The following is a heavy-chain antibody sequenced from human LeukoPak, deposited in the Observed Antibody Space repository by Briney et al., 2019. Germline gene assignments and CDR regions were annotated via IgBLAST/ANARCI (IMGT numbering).Heavy chain of an antibody. CDR3: ATRATAGPW. D-gene: IGHD6-13*01. Sequence: SETLPLTCAVSGASISTTYWSSWVRQPPGKGLEWIGEIHDSAITNYNPSLESRVTISVDKSNKQFSLSLTSVTAADTAVYYCATRATAGPWWGQGTLVTVSS. J-gene: IGHJ4*02. CDR1: GASISTTYW. CDR2: IHDSAIT. V-gene: IGHV4-4*02.